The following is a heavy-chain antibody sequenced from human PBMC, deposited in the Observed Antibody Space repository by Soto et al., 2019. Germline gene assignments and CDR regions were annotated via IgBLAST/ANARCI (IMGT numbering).Heavy chain of an antibody. D-gene: IGHD2-2*01. Sequence: GASVKVSCKASGYTFTSYGISRVRQAPGQGLEWMGWISAYNGNTNYAQKLQGRVTMTTDTSTSTAYMELRGLRSDDTAVYYCARDYSTTNRYGTDYHCSMAAWGQGTTVTVSS. J-gene: IGHJ6*02. CDR1: GYTFTSYG. CDR3: ARDYSTTNRYGTDYHCSMAA. V-gene: IGHV1-18*01. CDR2: ISAYNGNT.